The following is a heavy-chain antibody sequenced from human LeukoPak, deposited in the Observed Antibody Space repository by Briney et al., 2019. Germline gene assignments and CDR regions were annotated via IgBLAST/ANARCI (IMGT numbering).Heavy chain of an antibody. CDR2: INPESTTI. D-gene: IGHD1-1*01. V-gene: IGHV3-74*03. CDR1: GFTFGSFW. CDR3: VKDHSGKEDK. Sequence: GGSLRLSCAASGFTFGSFWIHWVRHAPGKGLVWVARINPESTTITYADSVKGRFTISRDNARNTLYLQMNSLRGEDTAVYYCVKDHSGKEDKWGQGTLVTVSS. J-gene: IGHJ4*02.